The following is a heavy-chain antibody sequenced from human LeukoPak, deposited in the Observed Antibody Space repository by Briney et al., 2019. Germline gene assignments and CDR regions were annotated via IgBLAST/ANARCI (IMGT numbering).Heavy chain of an antibody. CDR3: AADGYNFFDY. D-gene: IGHD5-24*01. J-gene: IGHJ4*02. V-gene: IGHV4-61*02. CDR1: GGSISSGSYY. Sequence: SETLSLTCTVSGGSISSGSYYWSWIRQPAGKGLEWIGRIYTSGSTNYNPSLKSRVTISVDTSENQFSLKLSSVTAADTAVYYCAADGYNFFDYWGQGTLVTVSS. CDR2: IYTSGST.